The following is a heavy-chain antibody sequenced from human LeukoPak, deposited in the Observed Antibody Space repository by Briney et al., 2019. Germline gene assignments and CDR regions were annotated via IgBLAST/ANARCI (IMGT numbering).Heavy chain of an antibody. CDR2: IRSKASGATR. CDR3: TRAGKTDY. CDR1: GFAFGDYV. Sequence: GGSLRLSCTASGFAFGDYVMSWFRQAPGEGLEWIGFIRSKASGATREYAASVKDRFSISRDDSKSVAYLQMNSLRTEDTAIYYCTRAGKTDYWGQGTLVTVSS. D-gene: IGHD3-10*01. J-gene: IGHJ4*02. V-gene: IGHV3-49*03.